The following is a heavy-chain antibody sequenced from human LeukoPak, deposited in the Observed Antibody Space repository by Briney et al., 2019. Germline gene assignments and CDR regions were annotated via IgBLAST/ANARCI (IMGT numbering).Heavy chain of an antibody. Sequence: GGSLRLSCAASGFTFNNYAMNWVRQAPGKGLEWVSVISGSGGTTYYADSVKGRFTISRDSSKNTLYLQMNSLRAEDTAVYYCARLVCGGGSCPAEFDYWGQGTLVTVSS. J-gene: IGHJ4*02. CDR3: ARLVCGGGSCPAEFDY. V-gene: IGHV3-23*01. CDR2: ISGSGGTT. CDR1: GFTFNNYA. D-gene: IGHD2-15*01.